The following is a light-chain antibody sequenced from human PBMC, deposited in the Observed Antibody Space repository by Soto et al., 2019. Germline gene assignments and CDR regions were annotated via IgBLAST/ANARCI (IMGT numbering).Light chain of an antibody. V-gene: IGKV3-11*01. J-gene: IGKJ2*01. CDR1: QSVSSN. Sequence: EIVLTQSPATLSLSPGERASLSCRASQSVSSNLAWYQQKPGQAPRLLISDASNRATGIPARFTGSGSGTDFTLTLSILEPEDFAVYDCQQRSTWPYTFGQGTKLEIK. CDR2: DAS. CDR3: QQRSTWPYT.